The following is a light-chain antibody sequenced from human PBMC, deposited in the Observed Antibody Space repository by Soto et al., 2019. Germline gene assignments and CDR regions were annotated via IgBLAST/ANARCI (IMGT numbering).Light chain of an antibody. CDR3: AAWDDNLRGVV. CDR2: RNS. Sequence: QSGLTQPPSASGTPGQRIIISCSGSSSNIGRNTVNWYQHLPGRAPKVLIYRNSHRPSGVPDRFSCSQSGSAASLATSGLQSEEEDDYYCAAWDDNLRGVVFGGGTKLTVL. CDR1: SSNIGRNT. V-gene: IGLV1-44*01. J-gene: IGLJ3*02.